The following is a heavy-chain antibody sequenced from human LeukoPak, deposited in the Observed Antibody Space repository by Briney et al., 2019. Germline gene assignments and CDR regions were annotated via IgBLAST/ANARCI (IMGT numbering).Heavy chain of an antibody. CDR2: INVCNGKT. CDR3: ARDRQWGVRRVTPDAFDI. D-gene: IGHD3-10*01. Sequence: ASVKVSCKASGYTFTSHATHWVRQAPGHRLEWMGWINVCNGKTKYSQKFQGRVTITRDTSASTVYMELSSLRSEDTAVYYCARDRQWGVRRVTPDAFDIWGQGTMVTVSS. V-gene: IGHV1-3*01. J-gene: IGHJ3*02. CDR1: GYTFTSHA.